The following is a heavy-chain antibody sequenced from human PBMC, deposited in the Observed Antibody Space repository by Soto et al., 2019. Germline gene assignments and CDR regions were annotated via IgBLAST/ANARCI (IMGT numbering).Heavy chain of an antibody. J-gene: IGHJ4*02. CDR1: GGSFSGYY. D-gene: IGHD2-2*01. V-gene: IGHV4-34*01. Sequence: LSLTCAVYGGSFSGYYWSWIRQPPEKGLEWIGEINHSGSTNYNPPLKSRVTISVDTSKNQFSLKLSSVTAADTAVYYCARGGSCSSTSCYGIDYWGQGTLVTVSS. CDR3: ARGGSCSSTSCYGIDY. CDR2: INHSGST.